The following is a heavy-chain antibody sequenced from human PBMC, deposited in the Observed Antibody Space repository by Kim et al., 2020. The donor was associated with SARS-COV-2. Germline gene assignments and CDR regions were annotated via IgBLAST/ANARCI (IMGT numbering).Heavy chain of an antibody. D-gene: IGHD2-15*01. CDR1: GFAFSSYA. CDR3: AKASCSFGSCYRFDY. CDR2: ISGSGGST. J-gene: IGHJ4*02. V-gene: IGHV3-23*01. Sequence: GGSLRLSCAASGFAFSSYAMSWVRQAPGKGLEWVSGISGSGGSTNYADFVKGRFTISRDNSKNTMFLQMNSLRAEDTAVYYCAKASCSFGSCYRFDYWGQGTLVTVSS.